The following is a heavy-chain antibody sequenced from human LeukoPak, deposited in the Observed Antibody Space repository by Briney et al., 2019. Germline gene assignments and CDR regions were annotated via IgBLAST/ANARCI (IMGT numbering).Heavy chain of an antibody. CDR3: ARGHYDILTGNYKWTPDY. J-gene: IGHJ4*02. V-gene: IGHV3-21*06. D-gene: IGHD3-9*01. CDR2: IHSGGSDI. CDR1: GFTFNTYK. Sequence: GGSLRLFCAASGFTFNTYKMNWVRQAPGRGLEWVSSIHSGGSDIYYADSVKGRVTVSRDNAKNSLFLQMNSLRAEDTALYYCARGHYDILTGNYKWTPDYWGQGTLVTVSS.